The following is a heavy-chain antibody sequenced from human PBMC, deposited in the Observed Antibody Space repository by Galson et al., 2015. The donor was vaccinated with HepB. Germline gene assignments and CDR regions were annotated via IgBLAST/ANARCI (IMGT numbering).Heavy chain of an antibody. Sequence: CAISGDSVSSNSAAWNWIRQSPSRGLEWLGRTYYRSKWYNDYAVSVKSRITINPDTSKNQFSLQLNSVTPEDTAVYYCARSHLLQQLGHLTLVDYYGMDVWGQGTTVTVSS. J-gene: IGHJ6*02. V-gene: IGHV6-1*01. CDR2: TYYRSKWYN. CDR1: GDSVSSNSAA. D-gene: IGHD6-13*01. CDR3: ARSHLLQQLGHLTLVDYYGMDV.